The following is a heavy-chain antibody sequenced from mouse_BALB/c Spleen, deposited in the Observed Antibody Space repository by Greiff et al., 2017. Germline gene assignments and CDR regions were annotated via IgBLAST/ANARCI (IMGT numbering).Heavy chain of an antibody. Sequence: VQLQESAAELARPGASVKMSCKASGYTFTSYTMHWVKQRPGQGLEWIGYINPSSGYTEYNQKFKDKTTLTADKSSSTAYMQLSSLTSEDSAVYYCARVGNYGSTDAMDYWGQGTSVTVSS. CDR2: INPSSGYT. CDR1: GYTFTSYT. J-gene: IGHJ4*01. D-gene: IGHD1-2*01. CDR3: ARVGNYGSTDAMDY. V-gene: IGHV1-4*02.